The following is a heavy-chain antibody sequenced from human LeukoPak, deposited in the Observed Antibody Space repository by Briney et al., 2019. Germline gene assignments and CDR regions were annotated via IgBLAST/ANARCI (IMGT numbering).Heavy chain of an antibody. D-gene: IGHD2-21*02. CDR3: ARSVNGDSFYYYYMDV. J-gene: IGHJ6*03. CDR1: GGSISSYY. CDR2: IYSSGST. Sequence: SETLSLTCTVSGGSISSYYWSWIRQPAGKGLVWIGRIYSSGSTNYNPSLKSRVTISVDKSKNQFSLKLTSVTAADTAVYYCARSVNGDSFYYYYMDVWGKGTTVTVSS. V-gene: IGHV4-4*07.